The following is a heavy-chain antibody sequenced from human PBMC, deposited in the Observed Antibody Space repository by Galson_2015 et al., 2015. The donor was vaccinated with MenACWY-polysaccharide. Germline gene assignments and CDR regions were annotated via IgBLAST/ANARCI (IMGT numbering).Heavy chain of an antibody. CDR3: TKAGAKYCRGSSCYFNWFDP. V-gene: IGHV3-74*01. CDR1: GFSFSPYW. CDR2: INADGSAT. D-gene: IGHD2-15*01. J-gene: IGHJ5*02. Sequence: LRLSCAASGFSFSPYWMHWVRHAPGKGLVWVSRINADGSATDYADSVRGRFTISRDNAKNTLYLEMNSLRAEDTAVYYCTKAGAKYCRGSSCYFNWFDPWGQGTLVTVSS.